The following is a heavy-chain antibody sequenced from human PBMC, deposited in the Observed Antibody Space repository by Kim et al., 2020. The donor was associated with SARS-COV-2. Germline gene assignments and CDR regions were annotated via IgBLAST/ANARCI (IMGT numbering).Heavy chain of an antibody. Sequence: SVKVSCKASGGTFSSYAISWVRQAPGQGLEWMGGIIPIFGTANYAQKFQGRVTITADESTSTAYMELSSLRSEDTAVYYCASPYYYDSSGYYHNPVYYYYYGMDVWGQGTTVTVSS. D-gene: IGHD3-22*01. CDR1: GGTFSSYA. CDR2: IIPIFGTA. V-gene: IGHV1-69*13. J-gene: IGHJ6*02. CDR3: ASPYYYDSSGYYHNPVYYYYYGMDV.